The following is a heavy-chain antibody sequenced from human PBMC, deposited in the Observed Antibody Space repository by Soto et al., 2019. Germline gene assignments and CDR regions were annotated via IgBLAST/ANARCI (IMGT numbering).Heavy chain of an antibody. CDR1: GFTVSNNY. J-gene: IGHJ4*02. CDR2: IYSGGYT. V-gene: IGHV3-53*01. CDR3: GGRRGGGGY. D-gene: IGHD3-10*01. Sequence: EVQLVESGGGLIQPGGSLRLSCAVSGFTVSNNYMSWVRQAPGKGLEGVSVIYSGGYTAHGDSVKGRFTISRDNSKNTLNLQRNSLGADDTAGFYGGGRRGGGGYWGQGTLVTVSS.